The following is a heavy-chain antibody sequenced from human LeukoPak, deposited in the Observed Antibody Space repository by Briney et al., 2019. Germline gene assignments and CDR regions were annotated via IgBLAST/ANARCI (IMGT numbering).Heavy chain of an antibody. Sequence: ASVKVSCKASGYTFTSYGISRVRQAPGQGLEWMGWISAYNGNTNYAQKLQGRLTMTTDTSTSTAYMDLRSLRSDDTAVYYCARDSRGIVVVPPANKGSYYYGMDVWGQGTTVTVSS. CDR3: ARDSRGIVVVPPANKGSYYYGMDV. CDR1: GYTFTSYG. V-gene: IGHV1-18*01. D-gene: IGHD2-2*01. CDR2: ISAYNGNT. J-gene: IGHJ6*02.